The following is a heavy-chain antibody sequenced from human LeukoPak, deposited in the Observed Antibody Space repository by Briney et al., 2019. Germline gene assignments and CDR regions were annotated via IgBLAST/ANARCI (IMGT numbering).Heavy chain of an antibody. D-gene: IGHD6-13*01. Sequence: ASVKVSCKASGYTFTGYYMHWVRQAPAQGLEGMGWINPNCGGTNYAQKFQGRVTMTRDASISTAYMELSRLRSDDAAVYYCARVRSSWSVYFDYWGQGTLVTVSS. CDR3: ARVRSSWSVYFDY. V-gene: IGHV1-2*02. J-gene: IGHJ4*02. CDR1: GYTFTGYY. CDR2: INPNCGGT.